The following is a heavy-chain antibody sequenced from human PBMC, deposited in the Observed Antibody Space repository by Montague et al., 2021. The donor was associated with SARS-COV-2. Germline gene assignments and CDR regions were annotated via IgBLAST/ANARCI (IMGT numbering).Heavy chain of an antibody. J-gene: IGHJ4*02. Sequence: SLRLSCAASGFTFSNFEMNWVRQAPGKGLEWISYISGAVTTIYSSDSVTGRFTISRDNAKNSLYLQMNSLRAEDTAVYYCARDLVVTDGISYYWGQGTLVTVPS. CDR1: GFTFSNFE. V-gene: IGHV3-48*03. CDR2: ISGAVTTI. D-gene: IGHD2-8*02. CDR3: ARDLVVTDGISYY.